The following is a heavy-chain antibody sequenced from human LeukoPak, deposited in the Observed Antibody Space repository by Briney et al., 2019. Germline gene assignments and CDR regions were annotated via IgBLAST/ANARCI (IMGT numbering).Heavy chain of an antibody. J-gene: IGHJ4*02. V-gene: IGHV4-4*02. D-gene: IGHD3-10*01. Sequence: SGTLSLTCAVSGGSISSSNWWSWVRQPPGKGLEWIGEIYHSGSTNYNPSLKSRVTISVDKSKNQFSLKLSSVTAADTAVYYCARAYYGSGSYYNLGLWGFDYWGQGTLVTVSS. CDR3: ARAYYGSGSYYNLGLWGFDY. CDR2: IYHSGST. CDR1: GGSISSSNW.